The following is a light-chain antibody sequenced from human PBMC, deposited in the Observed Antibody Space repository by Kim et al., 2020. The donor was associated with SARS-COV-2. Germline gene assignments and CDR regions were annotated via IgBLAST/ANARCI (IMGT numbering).Light chain of an antibody. V-gene: IGKV1-8*01. CDR2: AAS. J-gene: IGKJ1*01. CDR3: QQYYTYPRGT. CDR1: QGVSSY. Sequence: IQMTQSPSSLSASPGDRVTITCRASQGVSSYLAWYQQKPAKAPKLLIYAASTLQSGVPSRFSGSGSGTDFTLTINSLQSEDFATYYCQQYYTYPRGTFGQGTKVDIK.